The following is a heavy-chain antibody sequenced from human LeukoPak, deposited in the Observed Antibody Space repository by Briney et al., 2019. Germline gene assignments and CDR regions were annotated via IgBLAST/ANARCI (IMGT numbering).Heavy chain of an antibody. CDR2: IIPIFGTA. V-gene: IGHV1-69*13. CDR3: ARDLSPGGSGQHQYY. D-gene: IGHD3-10*01. CDR1: GGTFSSYA. J-gene: IGHJ4*02. Sequence: SVKISCKASGGTFSSYAINWVRQAPGHRLKWMGGIIPIFGTANYAQKFQGRVTITADEYTSTAYMELSSLRSEDTAVYYCARDLSPGGSGQHQYYWGQGTLVTVSS.